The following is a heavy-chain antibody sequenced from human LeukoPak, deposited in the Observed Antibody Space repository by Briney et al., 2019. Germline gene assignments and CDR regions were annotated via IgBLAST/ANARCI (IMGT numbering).Heavy chain of an antibody. D-gene: IGHD6-19*01. CDR3: ARELGSSGWYGDAFDI. J-gene: IGHJ3*02. Sequence: ASVKVSCKASGYTFTSYDINWVRQATGQGLEWMGWMNPNSGNTGYAQKFQGRVTMTRNTSISTAYMELSSLRSEDTAVYYCARELGSSGWYGDAFDIWGQGTMVTVSS. CDR2: MNPNSGNT. V-gene: IGHV1-8*01. CDR1: GYTFTSYD.